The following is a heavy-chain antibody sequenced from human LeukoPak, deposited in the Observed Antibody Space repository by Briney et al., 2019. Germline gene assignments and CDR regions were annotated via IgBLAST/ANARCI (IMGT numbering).Heavy chain of an antibody. D-gene: IGHD5-18*01. V-gene: IGHV1-69*13. CDR1: GYTFTSYY. CDR2: IIPIFGTA. CDR3: ASSNSYASPGYFDY. Sequence: EASVKVSCKASGYTFTSYYMHWVRQAPGQGLEWMGGIIPIFGTANYAQKFQGRVTITADESTSTAYMELSSLRSEDTAVYYCASSNSYASPGYFDYWGQGTLVTVSS. J-gene: IGHJ4*02.